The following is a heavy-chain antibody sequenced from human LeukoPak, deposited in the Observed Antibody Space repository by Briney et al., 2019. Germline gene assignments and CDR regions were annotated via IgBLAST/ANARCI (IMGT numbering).Heavy chain of an antibody. CDR1: GGSISSYY. Sequence: SETLSLTCTVSGGSISSYYWSWIRQPPGKGLEWIGYIYYSGSTNYNPSLKSRVTISVDTSKNQFSLKLSSVTAADTAVYYCARDLGYSYPADYYYMDVWGKGTTVTVSS. J-gene: IGHJ6*03. CDR3: ARDLGYSYPADYYYMDV. V-gene: IGHV4-59*01. D-gene: IGHD5-18*01. CDR2: IYYSGST.